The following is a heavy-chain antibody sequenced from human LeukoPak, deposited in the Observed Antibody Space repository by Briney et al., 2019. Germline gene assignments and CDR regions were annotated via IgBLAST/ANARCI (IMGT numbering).Heavy chain of an antibody. CDR3: ARGVVAPAALYYYYYGMDV. CDR2: ISGSGDST. Sequence: GGSLRLSCAASGFTLSSYAMTWVRQAPGKGLEWVSGISGSGDSTYYTESVKGRFTVSRDNAKNSLFLQMNSLRVEDTAVYYCARGVVAPAALYYYYYGMDVWGQGTTVTVSS. V-gene: IGHV3-23*01. CDR1: GFTLSSYA. J-gene: IGHJ6*02. D-gene: IGHD2-2*01.